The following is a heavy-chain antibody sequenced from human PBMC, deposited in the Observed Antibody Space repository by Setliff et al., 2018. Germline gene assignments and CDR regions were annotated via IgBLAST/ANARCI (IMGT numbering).Heavy chain of an antibody. D-gene: IGHD3-3*01. J-gene: IGHJ4*02. CDR2: ISHSGSA. V-gene: IGHV4-38-2*01. Sequence: SETLSLTCSVSGYSISSGYYWGWIRQPPGKGLEWIGSISHSGSAYYNPSLKSRVTISVDTSKNQFSLKLSSVTAADTAVYYCARRTEYYNFWSGYYDYWGQGTLVTVSS. CDR3: ARRTEYYNFWSGYYDY. CDR1: GYSISSGYY.